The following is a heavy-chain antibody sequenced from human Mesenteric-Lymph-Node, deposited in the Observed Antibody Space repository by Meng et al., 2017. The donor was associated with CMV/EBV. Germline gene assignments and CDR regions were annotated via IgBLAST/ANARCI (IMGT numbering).Heavy chain of an antibody. Sequence: TGNYMHWVGQAPGQGLEWMEWINPNSGGTNYAQKFQGRVTMTRDTSISTAYMELSRLRSEDTAVYYCAREGGIPWSGYYTSLYYFDYWGQGTLVTVSS. J-gene: IGHJ4*02. V-gene: IGHV1-2*02. D-gene: IGHD3-3*01. CDR1: TGNY. CDR2: INPNSGGT. CDR3: AREGGIPWSGYYTSLYYFDY.